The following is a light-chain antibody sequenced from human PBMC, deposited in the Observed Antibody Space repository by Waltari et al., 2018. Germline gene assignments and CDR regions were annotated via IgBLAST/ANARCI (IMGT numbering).Light chain of an antibody. J-gene: IGLJ2*01. CDR2: DVS. Sequence: QSALTQPASVSGSPRQSITISCTGTRSDVGLYHYVPWYQQHPGKAPKLMIYDVSYRPSGVSNRFSGSKSGNTASLTISGLQAEDEGDYYCSSYTSSSTLVFGGGTKVTVL. CDR3: SSYTSSSTLV. CDR1: RSDVGLYHY. V-gene: IGLV2-14*03.